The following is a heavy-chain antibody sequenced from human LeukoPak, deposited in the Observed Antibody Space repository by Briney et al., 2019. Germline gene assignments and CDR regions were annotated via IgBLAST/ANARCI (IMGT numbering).Heavy chain of an antibody. CDR2: TYYSGIT. Sequence: SETLSLTCTVSGGSISSSSYYWGWIRQPPGKGLEWIGNTYYSGITYYNPSLKSRVTISVDTSKNQFSLKLSSVTAADTAVYYCARPRLPYYYDSSGSCFDPWGQGTLVTVSS. J-gene: IGHJ5*02. CDR1: GGSISSSSYY. CDR3: ARPRLPYYYDSSGSCFDP. V-gene: IGHV4-39*07. D-gene: IGHD3-22*01.